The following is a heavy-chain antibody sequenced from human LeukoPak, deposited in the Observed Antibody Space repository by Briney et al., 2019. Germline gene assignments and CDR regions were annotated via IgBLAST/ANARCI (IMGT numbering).Heavy chain of an antibody. CDR2: ISAYNGNT. Sequence: GASVKVSRKASGYTFTSYGISWVRQAPGQGLEWMGWISAYNGNTNYAQKLQGRVTMTTDTSTSTAYMELRSLRSDDTAVYYCARGRYYDILTGYTIDYWGQGTLVTVSS. CDR1: GYTFTSYG. V-gene: IGHV1-18*01. CDR3: ARGRYYDILTGYTIDY. J-gene: IGHJ4*02. D-gene: IGHD3-9*01.